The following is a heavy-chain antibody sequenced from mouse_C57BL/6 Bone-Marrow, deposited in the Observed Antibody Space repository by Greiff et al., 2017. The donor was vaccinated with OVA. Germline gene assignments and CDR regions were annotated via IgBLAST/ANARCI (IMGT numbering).Heavy chain of an antibody. CDR3: ARDRDHWYFDV. CDR2: ISDGGSYT. J-gene: IGHJ1*03. V-gene: IGHV5-4*01. CDR1: GFTFSSYA. D-gene: IGHD3-3*01. Sequence: DVHLVESGGGLVKPGGSLKLSCAASGFTFSSYAMSWVRQTPEKRLEWVATISDGGSYTYYPDNVKGRFTISRDNAKNNLYLQMSHLKSEDTAMYYCARDRDHWYFDVWGTGTTVTVSS.